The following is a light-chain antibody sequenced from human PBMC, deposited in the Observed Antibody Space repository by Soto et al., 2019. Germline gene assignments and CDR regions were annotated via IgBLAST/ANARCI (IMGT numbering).Light chain of an antibody. CDR1: QSVSTY. V-gene: IGKV3-11*01. Sequence: EIVXXXXPXXLSLSPGERATLSCRASQSVSTYLAWYQQKPGQAPRLLIYDASNRATGIPTRFSGSGSGTDVTLTISNLEPEDFAVYYCQQRSNWPPLTFGGGTKVEIK. CDR2: DAS. J-gene: IGKJ4*01. CDR3: QQRSNWPPLT.